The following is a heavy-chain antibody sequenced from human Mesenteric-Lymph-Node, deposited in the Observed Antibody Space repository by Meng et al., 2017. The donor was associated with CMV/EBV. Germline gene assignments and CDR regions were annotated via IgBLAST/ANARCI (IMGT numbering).Heavy chain of an antibody. V-gene: IGHV3-15*01. CDR3: TTDRRITIVRGPFDY. J-gene: IGHJ4*02. D-gene: IGHD3-10*01. Sequence: FTLSNAWMRWVRQAQGKGLEWVGRIKSKTDGGTTDYAAPVKGRFAISRDDSKNTLYLQMNSLKTEDTAVYYCTTDRRITIVRGPFDYWGQGTLVTVSS. CDR1: FTLSNAW. CDR2: IKSKTDGGTT.